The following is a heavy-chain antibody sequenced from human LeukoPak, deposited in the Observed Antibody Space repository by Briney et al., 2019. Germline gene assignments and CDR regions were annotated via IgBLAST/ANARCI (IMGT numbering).Heavy chain of an antibody. D-gene: IGHD2-15*01. CDR1: GGSISSSSYY. CDR2: IYYSGST. V-gene: IGHV4-39*02. Sequence: SETLSLTCTVSGGSISSSSYYWGWIRQPPGKGLEWIGSIYYSGSTYYNPSLKSRVTISVDTSKNQFSLKLSSVTAADTAVYHCARDSIVVVVAAYYYMDVWGKGTTVTVSS. CDR3: ARDSIVVVVAAYYYMDV. J-gene: IGHJ6*03.